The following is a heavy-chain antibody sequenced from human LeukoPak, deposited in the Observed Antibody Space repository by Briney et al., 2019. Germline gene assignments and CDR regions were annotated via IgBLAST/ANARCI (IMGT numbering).Heavy chain of an antibody. CDR1: GFTFNSYE. J-gene: IGHJ4*02. Sequence: GGSLRLSCAASGFTFNSYEMNWVRQAPGKGLEWISYISSGGSTMYYGDSVKGRFTISRDNSKNPLYLQMNSLRAEDTAVYYCARDPGLAYFDYWGQGTLLTVSS. CDR2: ISSGGSTM. V-gene: IGHV3-48*03. CDR3: ARDPGLAYFDY. D-gene: IGHD6-19*01.